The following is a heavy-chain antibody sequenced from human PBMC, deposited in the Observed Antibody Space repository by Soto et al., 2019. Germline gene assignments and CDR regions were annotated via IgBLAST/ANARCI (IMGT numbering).Heavy chain of an antibody. J-gene: IGHJ6*02. V-gene: IGHV5-10-1*01. CDR1: GYSFTSYW. CDR2: IDPSDSYT. Sequence: PGESLKISCKGSGYSFTSYWISWVRQMPGKGLEWMGRIDPSDSYTNYSPSFQGHVTISADKSISTAYLQWTSLKASDTAMYYCARHNADLKYYGMDVWGQGTTVTVSS. CDR3: ARHNADLKYYGMDV. D-gene: IGHD1-1*01.